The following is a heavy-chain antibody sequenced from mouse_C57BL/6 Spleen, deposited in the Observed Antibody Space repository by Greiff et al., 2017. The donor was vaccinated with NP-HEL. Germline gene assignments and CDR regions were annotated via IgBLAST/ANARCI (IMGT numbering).Heavy chain of an antibody. V-gene: IGHV1-39*01. D-gene: IGHD4-1*01. CDR2: INPNNGTT. J-gene: IGHJ3*01. CDR1: GYSFTDYN. Sequence: VHVKQSGPDLVKPGASVKISCKASGYSFTDYNMNWVKQSNGKSLEWIGVINPNNGTTSYNQKFKGKATLTVDQSSSTAYMQLNSLTSEDSAVYYCARTGGGAWFAYWGQGTLVTVSA. CDR3: ARTGGGAWFAY.